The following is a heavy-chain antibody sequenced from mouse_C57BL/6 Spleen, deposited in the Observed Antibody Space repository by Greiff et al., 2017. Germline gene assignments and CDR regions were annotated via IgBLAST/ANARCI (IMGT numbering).Heavy chain of an antibody. Sequence: EVQLVESGGGLVKPGGSLKLSCAASGFTFSSYAMSWVRQTPEKRLEWVATISDGGSYTYYPDNVKGRFTISRDHAKNHLYLQMRHLKSEDTAMYYGARGQGYYDGGGCFGYWGQGTTLTVSS. V-gene: IGHV5-4*01. CDR2: ISDGGSYT. CDR3: ARGQGYYDGGGCFGY. CDR1: GFTFSSYA. D-gene: IGHD1-1*01. J-gene: IGHJ2*01.